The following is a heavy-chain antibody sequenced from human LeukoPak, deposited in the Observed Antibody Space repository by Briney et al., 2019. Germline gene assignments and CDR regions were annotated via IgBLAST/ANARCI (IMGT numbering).Heavy chain of an antibody. CDR3: ARGGRDIVVVPAAIPGGNFDY. CDR1: GFTFSSYG. CDR2: IWYDGSNK. D-gene: IGHD2-2*02. Sequence: GGSLRLSCAASGFTFSSYGMHWVRQAPGKGLEWVAVIWYDGSNKYYADSVKGRFTISRDNYKNTLYLQMNSLRAEDTAVYYCARGGRDIVVVPAAIPGGNFDYWGQGTLVTVSS. V-gene: IGHV3-33*01. J-gene: IGHJ4*02.